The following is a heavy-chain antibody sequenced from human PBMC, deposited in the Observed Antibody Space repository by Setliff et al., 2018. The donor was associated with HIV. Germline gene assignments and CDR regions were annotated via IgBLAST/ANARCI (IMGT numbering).Heavy chain of an antibody. V-gene: IGHV7-4-1*02. CDR3: ARVGSYWSTFDY. Sequence: ASVKVSCKASGYTLTTFGISWVRQAPGQGLEWMGWLNTETGNPMYAQGFTGRFVFSLDTSVSTAYLQISSLKTEDTAMYYCARVGSYWSTFDYWGQGALVTVSS. D-gene: IGHD1-26*01. CDR2: LNTETGNP. CDR1: GYTLTTFG. J-gene: IGHJ4*02.